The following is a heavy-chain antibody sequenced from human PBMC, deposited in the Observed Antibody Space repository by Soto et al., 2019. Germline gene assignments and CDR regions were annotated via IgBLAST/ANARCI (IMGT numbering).Heavy chain of an antibody. CDR2: IYYSGST. CDR1: GGSISSGGYY. J-gene: IGHJ6*02. CDR3: ARDRRTIFGVVNGIDV. D-gene: IGHD3-3*01. V-gene: IGHV4-31*03. Sequence: QVQLQESGPGLVKPSQTLSLTCTVSGGSISSGGYYWSWIRQHPGKGLEWIGYIYYSGSTYYNPSLKSRVTISVDTSKNQFSLKLSSVTAADTAVYYCARDRRTIFGVVNGIDVRGQGTTVTVSS.